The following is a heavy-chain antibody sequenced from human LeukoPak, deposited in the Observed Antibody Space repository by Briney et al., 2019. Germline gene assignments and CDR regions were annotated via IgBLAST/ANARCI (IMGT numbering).Heavy chain of an antibody. CDR1: VGSPSSFY. J-gene: IGHJ3*02. Sequence: LQTLCLTRTVSVGSPSSFYWSCGPEPARKGLEWSVRIYTSGSTTYTPSLKSRVTMSVDTSKNQFSLKLSSVTAADTAVYYCARYNWNYHLLRDAFDIWGQGTMVTVSS. D-gene: IGHD1-7*01. CDR3: ARYNWNYHLLRDAFDI. V-gene: IGHV4-4*07. CDR2: IYTSGST.